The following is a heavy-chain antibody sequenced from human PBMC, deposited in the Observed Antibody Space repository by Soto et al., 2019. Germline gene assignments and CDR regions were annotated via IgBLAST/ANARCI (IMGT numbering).Heavy chain of an antibody. D-gene: IGHD3-10*01. CDR3: ARSVGGSNVNFDY. CDR1: GYTFTSYD. Sequence: ASVKVSCKASGYTFTSYDINWVRQATGQGPEWMGWMNPDSGNTGYVQKFQGRVTMTRNTAISTACMELSSLRSEDTAVYYCARSVGGSNVNFDYWGQGTLVTVSS. J-gene: IGHJ4*02. V-gene: IGHV1-8*01. CDR2: MNPDSGNT.